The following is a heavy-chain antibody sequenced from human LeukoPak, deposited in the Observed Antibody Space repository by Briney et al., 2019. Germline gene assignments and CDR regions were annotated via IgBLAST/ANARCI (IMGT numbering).Heavy chain of an antibody. CDR3: AREWGRIAVAGGPGY. D-gene: IGHD6-19*01. Sequence: GGSLRLSCEVSGFIFSNYGMHWVRQAPGKGLGWVALIWYDGRTKFHADSVGGRFTISRDNSANTLYLQMSSLRVEDMAVYYCAREWGRIAVAGGPGYWGQGALVTVSS. V-gene: IGHV3-33*01. J-gene: IGHJ4*02. CDR1: GFIFSNYG. CDR2: IWYDGRTK.